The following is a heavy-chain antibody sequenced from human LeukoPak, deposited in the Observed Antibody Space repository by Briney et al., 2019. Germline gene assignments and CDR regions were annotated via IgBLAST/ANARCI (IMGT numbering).Heavy chain of an antibody. CDR3: AKDRVRWLQLFYFDY. Sequence: GSLRLSCAASGFTFSSYAMSWVRQAPGKGLEWVSAISGSGGSTYYADSVKGRFTISRDNSKNTLYLQMNSLRAEDTAVYYCAKDRVRWLQLFYFDYWGQGTLVTVSS. V-gene: IGHV3-23*01. CDR1: GFTFSSYA. CDR2: ISGSGGST. D-gene: IGHD5-24*01. J-gene: IGHJ4*02.